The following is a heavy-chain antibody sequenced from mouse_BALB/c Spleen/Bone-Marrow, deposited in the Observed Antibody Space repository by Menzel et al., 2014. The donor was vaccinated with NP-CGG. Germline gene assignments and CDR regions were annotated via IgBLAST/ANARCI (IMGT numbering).Heavy chain of an antibody. D-gene: IGHD1-1*01. V-gene: IGHV1-69*02. CDR3: AITTVVATGDY. CDR1: GYTFTSYW. Sequence: QVHVKQSGAELVKPGASVKLSCKASGYTFTSYWMHWVKQRPGQGLEWIGDIDPSDSYTNYNQKFKGKATLTVDKSSSTAYMQLSSLTSEDSAVYYCAITTVVATGDYWGQGTTLTVSS. CDR2: IDPSDSYT. J-gene: IGHJ2*01.